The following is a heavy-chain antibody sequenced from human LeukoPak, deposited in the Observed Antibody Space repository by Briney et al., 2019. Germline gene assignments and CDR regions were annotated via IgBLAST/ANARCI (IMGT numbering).Heavy chain of an antibody. Sequence: SETLSLTCTVSGGSISSYYWSWIRQPPGKGLEWIGYIYYSGSTNYNPSLKSRVTISVATSKNQFSLKLSSVTAADTAVYYCARRGSGWYSYYFDYWGQGTLVTVSS. D-gene: IGHD6-19*01. CDR3: ARRGSGWYSYYFDY. J-gene: IGHJ4*02. V-gene: IGHV4-59*08. CDR2: IYYSGST. CDR1: GGSISSYY.